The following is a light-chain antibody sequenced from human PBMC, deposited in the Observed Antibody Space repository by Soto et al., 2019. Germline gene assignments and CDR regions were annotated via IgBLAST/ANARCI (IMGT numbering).Light chain of an antibody. Sequence: QLVLTQSSSASASLGSSVKLTCTLSSRHITYIIAWHQQQPGKAPRYLMKLERSGSYNKGSGVPDRFSGSSSGADRYLTISNLQSEDEADYCCETWDSNTRVFGTGTKVTVL. CDR2: LERSGSY. CDR3: ETWDSNTRV. J-gene: IGLJ1*01. V-gene: IGLV4-60*03. CDR1: SRHITYI.